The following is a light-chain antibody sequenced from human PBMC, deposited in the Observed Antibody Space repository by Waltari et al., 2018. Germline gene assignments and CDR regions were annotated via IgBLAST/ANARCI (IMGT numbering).Light chain of an antibody. CDR1: SSDVGSFDL. CDR3: CSYESPNTWV. Sequence: QSALTQPASVSGSPGRSITISCTGTSSDVGSFDLVSWYRHHPGKAPELIIYEVRKRPSGVSNRFSGSYSGNTASLTISGLQAEDEADYYCCSYESPNTWVFGGGTKLTVL. V-gene: IGLV2-23*02. J-gene: IGLJ2*01. CDR2: EVR.